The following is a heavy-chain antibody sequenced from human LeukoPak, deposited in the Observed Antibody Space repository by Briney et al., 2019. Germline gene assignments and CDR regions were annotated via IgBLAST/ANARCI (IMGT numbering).Heavy chain of an antibody. V-gene: IGHV4-4*02. J-gene: IGHJ4*02. CDR2: INHSGST. CDR1: GGSISSSNW. Sequence: SGTLSLTCAVSGGSISSSNWWSWVRQPPGKGLEWIGEINHSGSTNYNPSLKSRVTISVDTSKNQFSLKLSSVTAADTAVYYCASHRFWSGYSDYWGQGTLVTVSS. D-gene: IGHD3-3*01. CDR3: ASHRFWSGYSDY.